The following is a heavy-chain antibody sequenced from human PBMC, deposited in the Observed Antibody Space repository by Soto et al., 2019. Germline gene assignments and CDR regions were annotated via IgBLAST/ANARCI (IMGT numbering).Heavy chain of an antibody. Sequence: PXETLSVPRTVSGGSIGSYDWSWIRQPPGKGLEWIGYIYYSGSTNYNPSLKSRVTISVDTSKNQFSLKLRSVTAADTAVYYCARVTYDSSGYYFDDWGQGTLVTVTS. CDR1: GGSIGSYD. D-gene: IGHD3-22*01. V-gene: IGHV4-59*01. CDR2: IYYSGST. CDR3: ARVTYDSSGYYFDD. J-gene: IGHJ4*02.